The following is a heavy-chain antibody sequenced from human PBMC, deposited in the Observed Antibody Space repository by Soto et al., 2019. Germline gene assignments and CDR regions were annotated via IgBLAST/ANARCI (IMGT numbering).Heavy chain of an antibody. V-gene: IGHV3-11*01. CDR1: GFTFSDYY. CDR3: ARGGGGYDGDY. D-gene: IGHD5-12*01. CDR2: ISSSDSPK. J-gene: IGHJ4*02. Sequence: GESLKISCAASGFTFSDYYMAWIRQAPGKGLEWVSYISSSDSPKYYADSVKGRFTISRDNAKNSLYLQMNSLRAEDTAVYYCARGGGGYDGDYWGQGTLVTVSS.